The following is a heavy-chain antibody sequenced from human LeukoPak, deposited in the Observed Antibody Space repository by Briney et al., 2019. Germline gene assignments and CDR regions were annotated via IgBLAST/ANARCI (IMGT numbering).Heavy chain of an antibody. CDR1: GGTFSSYA. Sequence: ASVKVSCTASGGTFSSYAISWVRQAPGQGLEWMGGIIPIFGTANYAQKFQGRVTITADESTSTAYMELSSLRSEDTAVYYCARTPGPLSSNNWFDPWGQGTLVTVSS. CDR2: IIPIFGTA. J-gene: IGHJ5*02. CDR3: ARTPGPLSSNNWFDP. D-gene: IGHD4/OR15-4a*01. V-gene: IGHV1-69*13.